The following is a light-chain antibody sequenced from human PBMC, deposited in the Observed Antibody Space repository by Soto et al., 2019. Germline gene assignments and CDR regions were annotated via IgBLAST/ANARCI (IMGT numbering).Light chain of an antibody. CDR2: GSS. J-gene: IGKJ2*01. Sequence: EVVLTQSPGTLSLSPGERATLSYRASQSVSNNYLAWYQQKPGQSPKLLIFGSSDRATGIPDRFSGSGSGTDFTLTISSMEPEDFAVYYCQQYGSSPPYTFGQGTNLEIK. CDR1: QSVSNNY. V-gene: IGKV3-20*01. CDR3: QQYGSSPPYT.